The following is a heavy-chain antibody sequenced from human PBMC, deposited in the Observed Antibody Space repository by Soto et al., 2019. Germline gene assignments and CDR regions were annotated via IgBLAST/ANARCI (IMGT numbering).Heavy chain of an antibody. J-gene: IGHJ6*02. Sequence: GRSLRLSCAASGFNFGSYPMHWVRQAPGKGLEYVSAISTNGDSTFYANSVKGRFTISRDNSKNTLYLQMGSLRAEDMGVYYCARDLKYSGSSSHYGMDVWGQGT. CDR1: GFNFGSYP. CDR3: ARDLKYSGSSSHYGMDV. CDR2: ISTNGDST. V-gene: IGHV3-64*01. D-gene: IGHD6-6*01.